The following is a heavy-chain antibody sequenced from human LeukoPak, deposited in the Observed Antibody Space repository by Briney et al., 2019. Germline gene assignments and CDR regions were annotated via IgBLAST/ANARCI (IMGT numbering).Heavy chain of an antibody. D-gene: IGHD1-14*01. CDR2: IKQDGSAT. Sequence: GGSLRLSCAASGFTFSNYWMSWVRQAPGKGLEWVANIKQDGSATYYVDSVKGRFTISRDNARNSLYMQMNSLRAEDTAVYYCARDRAISPVSETYHGNYFDYWGQGTLVTVSS. J-gene: IGHJ4*02. CDR1: GFTFSNYW. V-gene: IGHV3-7*04. CDR3: ARDRAISPVSETYHGNYFDY.